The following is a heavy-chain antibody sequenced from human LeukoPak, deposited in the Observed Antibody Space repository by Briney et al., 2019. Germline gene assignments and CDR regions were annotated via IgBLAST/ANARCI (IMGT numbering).Heavy chain of an antibody. CDR2: IIPIFGTA. D-gene: IGHD3-22*01. CDR3: ARGDDSSGYYQNYFDY. V-gene: IGHV1-69*05. J-gene: IGHJ4*02. CDR1: GYTFTSYG. Sequence: SVKVSCKASGYTFTSYGISWVRQAPGQGLEWMGGIIPIFGTANYAQKFQGRVTITTDESTSTAYMELSSLRSEDTAVYYCARGDDSSGYYQNYFDYWGQGTLVTVSS.